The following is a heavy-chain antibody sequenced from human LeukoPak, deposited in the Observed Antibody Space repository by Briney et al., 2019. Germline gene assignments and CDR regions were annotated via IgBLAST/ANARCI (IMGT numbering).Heavy chain of an antibody. D-gene: IGHD6-13*01. CDR1: GLTFSNYP. V-gene: IGHV3-64D*06. J-gene: IGHJ4*02. CDR2: ISSNGGST. Sequence: GGSLRLSCSASGLTFSNYPMYWVRQAPGKGLEYVSGISSNGGSTSYADSVKGRFTISRDNSKNTLYLQMSSLRTEDTAVYYCVKDPGYSSSWYFDYWGQGTLVTVSS. CDR3: VKDPGYSSSWYFDY.